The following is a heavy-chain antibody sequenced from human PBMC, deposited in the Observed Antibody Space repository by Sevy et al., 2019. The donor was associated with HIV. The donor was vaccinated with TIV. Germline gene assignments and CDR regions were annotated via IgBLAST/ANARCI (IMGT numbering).Heavy chain of an antibody. D-gene: IGHD3-22*01. CDR1: GGSISSGGYY. V-gene: IGHV4-31*03. CDR2: IYYSGST. Sequence: SETLSLTCTVSGGSISSGGYYWSWIRQHPGKGLEWIGYIYYSGSTYYYPSLKSRVTISVDTSKNQFSLKLSSVTAADTAVYYCARDGNDSSGYFDYWGQGTLVTVSS. J-gene: IGHJ4*02. CDR3: ARDGNDSSGYFDY.